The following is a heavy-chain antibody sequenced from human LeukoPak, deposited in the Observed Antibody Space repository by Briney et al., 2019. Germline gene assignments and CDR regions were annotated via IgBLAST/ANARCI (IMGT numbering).Heavy chain of an antibody. CDR3: ARMDRLTTHNPNWFDP. D-gene: IGHD4-11*01. CDR2: MKPNSGNT. CDR1: GYTFTSFD. Sequence: AASVKVSCKASGYTFTSFDINWVRQASGQGLEWMGWMKPNSGNTGYAQKFQGRVTMTRDTSISTAYMELSSLRSEDTAVYYCARMDRLTTHNPNWFDPWGQGTLVTVSS. V-gene: IGHV1-8*01. J-gene: IGHJ5*02.